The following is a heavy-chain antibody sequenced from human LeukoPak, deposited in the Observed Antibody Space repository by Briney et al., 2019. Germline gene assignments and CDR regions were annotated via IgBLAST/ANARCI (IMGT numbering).Heavy chain of an antibody. CDR2: ISYDGSNK. V-gene: IGHV3-30-3*01. D-gene: IGHD1-26*01. CDR1: GFTFSSYA. CDR3: ARPGGELPWGPIDY. J-gene: IGHJ4*02. Sequence: PGGPLRLSCAASGFTFSSYAMHWVRQAPGKGLEWVAVISYDGSNKYYADSVKGRFTISRDNSKNTLYLQMNSLRAEDTAVYYCARPGGELPWGPIDYWGQGTLVTVSS.